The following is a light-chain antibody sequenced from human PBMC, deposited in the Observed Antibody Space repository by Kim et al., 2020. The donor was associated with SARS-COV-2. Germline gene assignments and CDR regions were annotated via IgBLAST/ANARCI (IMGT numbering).Light chain of an antibody. CDR1: SSDVGGYNY. V-gene: IGLV2-14*04. CDR2: DVS. CDR3: SSYTSSSTVV. Sequence: GQSITISCTGTSSDVGGYNYVSWYHQHPGTAPKLMIYDVSKPPSGVSKRFSGSKSANTASLTIARLPAEDAADYYCSSYTSSSTVVFGGGTQLTVL. J-gene: IGLJ2*01.